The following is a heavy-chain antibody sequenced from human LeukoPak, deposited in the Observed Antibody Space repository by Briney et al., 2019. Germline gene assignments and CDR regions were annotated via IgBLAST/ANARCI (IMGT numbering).Heavy chain of an antibody. D-gene: IGHD2-2*01. Sequence: SETLSLTCTVSGGSISSGDYYWSWIRQPPGKGLEWIGYSSYTGGTYYNPSLKSRLTISVDRSKNQFSLKLSSVTAADTAVYYCARKCISCYGVPAFDIWGQGTMVTVSS. J-gene: IGHJ3*02. CDR2: SSYTGGT. CDR1: GGSISSGDYY. V-gene: IGHV4-30-4*01. CDR3: ARKCISCYGVPAFDI.